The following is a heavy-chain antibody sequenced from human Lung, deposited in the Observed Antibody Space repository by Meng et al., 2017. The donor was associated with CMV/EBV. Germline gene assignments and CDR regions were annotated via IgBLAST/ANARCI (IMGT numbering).Heavy chain of an antibody. D-gene: IGHD1-1*01. V-gene: IGHV5-51*01. CDR2: NYPGDSDT. J-gene: IGHJ3*02. Sequence: GEXXKISCKGSEYSFNSYWIGWVRQMPGKGLEWMWINYPGDSDTRYSPSFQGKVTISADKSISTAYLQGSSLKASDTAMYYCARRGPPNSNDAFDIWGQGXMVTVSS. CDR1: EYSFNSYW. CDR3: ARRGPPNSNDAFDI.